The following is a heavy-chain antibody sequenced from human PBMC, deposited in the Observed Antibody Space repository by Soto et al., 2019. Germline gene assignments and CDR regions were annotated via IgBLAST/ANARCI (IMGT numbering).Heavy chain of an antibody. CDR2: ISYDGSNK. CDR1: GFTFSSYG. J-gene: IGHJ4*02. CDR3: AKGFYYDSSGYYPVDY. D-gene: IGHD3-22*01. Sequence: QVQLVESGGGVVQPGRSLRLSCAASGFTFSSYGMHWVRQAPGKGLEWVAVISYDGSNKYYADSVKGRFTISRDNSKNKLYLQMNSLRAEDTAVYYCAKGFYYDSSGYYPVDYWGQGTLVTVSS. V-gene: IGHV3-30*18.